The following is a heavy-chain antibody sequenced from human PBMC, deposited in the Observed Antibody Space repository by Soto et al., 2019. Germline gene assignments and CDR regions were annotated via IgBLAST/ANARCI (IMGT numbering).Heavy chain of an antibody. D-gene: IGHD1-26*01. V-gene: IGHV1-69*13. Sequence: SVKFSCKASGGTFSSYAISWVRQAPGQGLDWMGGIIPIFGTANYAQKLQGRVTITADESTSTAYMELSSLRSEDTAVYYCARDFHSGSTYYYYLGMDVWGQGTTVTDS. J-gene: IGHJ6*02. CDR1: GGTFSSYA. CDR2: IIPIFGTA. CDR3: ARDFHSGSTYYYYLGMDV.